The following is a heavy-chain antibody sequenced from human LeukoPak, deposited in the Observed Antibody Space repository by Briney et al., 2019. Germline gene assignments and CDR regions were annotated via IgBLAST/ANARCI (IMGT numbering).Heavy chain of an antibody. CDR1: GFTFSDYY. D-gene: IGHD6-6*01. Sequence: QPGGSLRLSCAASGFTFSDYYMSWIRQAPGKGLEWVANIKQDGSQRDYVDSVRGRFTISRDNAKNSLFLQMNGLRAEDTAVYYCARRGGSSSRRSHIDYWGQGTLVTVSS. V-gene: IGHV3-7*01. CDR2: IKQDGSQR. CDR3: ARRGGSSSRRSHIDY. J-gene: IGHJ4*02.